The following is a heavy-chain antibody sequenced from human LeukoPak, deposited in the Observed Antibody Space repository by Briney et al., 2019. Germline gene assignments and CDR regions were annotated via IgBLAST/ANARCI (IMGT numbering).Heavy chain of an antibody. Sequence: SETLSLTCAVSGGSISSGGYSWSWIRQPPGKGLEWIGYIYHSGSTYYNPSLKSRVTISVDRSKNQFSPKLSSVTAADTAVYYCARGSVGATPYDYWGQGTLVTVSS. CDR3: ARGSVGATPYDY. J-gene: IGHJ4*02. CDR1: GGSISSGGYS. V-gene: IGHV4-30-2*01. D-gene: IGHD1-26*01. CDR2: IYHSGST.